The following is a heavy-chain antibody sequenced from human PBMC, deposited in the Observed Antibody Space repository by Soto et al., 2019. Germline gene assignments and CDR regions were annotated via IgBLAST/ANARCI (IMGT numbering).Heavy chain of an antibody. CDR1: GGSISSSSYY. D-gene: IGHD4-17*01. J-gene: IGHJ4*02. Sequence: SETLSLTCTVSGGSISSSSYYWGWIRQPPGKGLEWIGSIYYSGSTYYNPSLKSRVTISVDTSKNQFSLKLSSVTAADTAVYYCAKSFYGDYDGGSSYYFDYWGQGTLVTVSS. V-gene: IGHV4-39*01. CDR2: IYYSGST. CDR3: AKSFYGDYDGGSSYYFDY.